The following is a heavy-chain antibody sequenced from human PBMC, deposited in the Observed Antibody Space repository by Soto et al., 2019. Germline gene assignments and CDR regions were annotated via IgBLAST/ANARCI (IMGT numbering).Heavy chain of an antibody. CDR1: GFTFSSYA. D-gene: IGHD5-18*01. V-gene: IGHV3-30-3*01. CDR3: AREPRTWIQLWSPSPGMDV. Sequence: GGSLRLSCAVSGFTFSSYAMHWVRQAPGKGLEWVAVISYDGSNKYYADSVKGRFTISRDNSKNTLYLQMNSPRAEDTAVYYCAREPRTWIQLWSPSPGMDVWGQGTTVTVSS. CDR2: ISYDGSNK. J-gene: IGHJ6*02.